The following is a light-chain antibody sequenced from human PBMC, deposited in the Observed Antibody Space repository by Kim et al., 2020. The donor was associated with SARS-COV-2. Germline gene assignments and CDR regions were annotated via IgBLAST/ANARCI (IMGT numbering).Light chain of an antibody. CDR2: HVS. CDR3: QQYELSPWT. Sequence: LSPGVTAALSVRASHSLDDNFFAWFQHKPGQPPWLLLYHVSTRATGVPDRFTGSGSGTDFTLTISRLEADDFAIYYCQQYELSPWTFGRGTKLEI. V-gene: IGKV3-20*01. CDR1: HSLDDNF. J-gene: IGKJ2*02.